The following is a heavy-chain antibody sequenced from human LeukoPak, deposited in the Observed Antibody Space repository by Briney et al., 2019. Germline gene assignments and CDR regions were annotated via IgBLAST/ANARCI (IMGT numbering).Heavy chain of an antibody. J-gene: IGHJ4*02. D-gene: IGHD3-22*01. V-gene: IGHV3-7*01. Sequence: GGSLRLSCAASGFIFNKNWMSWVRQAPGKGLEWVANINEDGSEKNYVDSVKGRFTISRDNAKTSLYLQMNSLRVEDTAVYYCARDGYYYDSSGYWDYFDYWGQGTLVTVSS. CDR2: INEDGSEK. CDR1: GFIFNKNW. CDR3: ARDGYYYDSSGYWDYFDY.